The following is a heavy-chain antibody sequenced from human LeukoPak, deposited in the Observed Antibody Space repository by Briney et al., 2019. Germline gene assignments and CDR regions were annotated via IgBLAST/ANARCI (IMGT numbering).Heavy chain of an antibody. Sequence: GGSLRLSCTASGFTFGDYAMSWVRQAPGKGLEWVGFIRSKAYGGTTEYAASVKGRFTISRDDSKSIAYLQMNSLKTEDTAVYYCTRDLSGYSGYGFFGYWGQGTLVTVSS. CDR1: GFTFGDYA. J-gene: IGHJ4*02. V-gene: IGHV3-49*04. D-gene: IGHD5-12*01. CDR3: TRDLSGYSGYGFFGY. CDR2: IRSKAYGGTT.